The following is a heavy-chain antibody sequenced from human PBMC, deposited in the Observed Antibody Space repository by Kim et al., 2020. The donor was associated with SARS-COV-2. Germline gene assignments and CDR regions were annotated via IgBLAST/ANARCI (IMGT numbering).Heavy chain of an antibody. CDR3: ARDSQGFCSGGRCFSDPFEY. CDR2: IWYDGSNK. J-gene: IGHJ4*02. V-gene: IGHV3-33*01. D-gene: IGHD2-15*01. CDR1: GFTFSDYG. Sequence: GGSLRLSCAASGFTFSDYGMQWVRQAPGKGLEWVAIIWYDGSNKNYANSVKGRFTISRDNLKNTLYLQMNSLGAEDTAMYYCARDSQGFCSGGRCFSDPFEYWGQGTLVTVSS.